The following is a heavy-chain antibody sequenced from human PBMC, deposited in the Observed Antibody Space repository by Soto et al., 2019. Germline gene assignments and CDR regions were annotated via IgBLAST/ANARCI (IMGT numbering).Heavy chain of an antibody. V-gene: IGHV1-69*01. D-gene: IGHD1-26*01. Sequence: QVQLVQSGAEVKKPGSSVTVSCKASGGTFSSYAISWVRQSPGQGLEWMGGIIPIFGTANYAQKFQGRVTITADEDTSTAYMELSSLRSEDTAVYYCARQGIVGDTGWFDPWCQGTLVTVSS. CDR3: ARQGIVGDTGWFDP. CDR1: GGTFSSYA. J-gene: IGHJ5*02. CDR2: IIPIFGTA.